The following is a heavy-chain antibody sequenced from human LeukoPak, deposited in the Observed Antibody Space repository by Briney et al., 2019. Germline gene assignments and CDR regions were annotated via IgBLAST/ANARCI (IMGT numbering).Heavy chain of an antibody. CDR2: ISSSGSTI. CDR1: GFTFSDYY. J-gene: IGHJ6*02. Sequence: GGSLRLSCAASGFTFSDYYMSWIRQAPGKGLEWVSYISSSGSTIYYADSVKGRFTISRDNAKNSLYLQMNSLRAEDTAVYYCARGPRITIFGVVIWFDGMDVWGQGTTVTVSS. D-gene: IGHD3-3*01. CDR3: ARGPRITIFGVVIWFDGMDV. V-gene: IGHV3-11*01.